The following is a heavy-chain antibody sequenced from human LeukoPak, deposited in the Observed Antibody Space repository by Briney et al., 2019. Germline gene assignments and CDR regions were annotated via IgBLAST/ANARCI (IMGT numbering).Heavy chain of an antibody. Sequence: ASVKASCKASGYTFTSYDINWVRQATGQGLEWMGWMNPNSGNTGYAQKFQGRVTMTRNTSISTAYMELSSLRSEDTAVYYCARGCNDFWSGYYYYYYGMDVWGQGTTVTVSS. D-gene: IGHD3-3*01. V-gene: IGHV1-8*01. CDR2: MNPNSGNT. J-gene: IGHJ6*02. CDR3: ARGCNDFWSGYYYYYYGMDV. CDR1: GYTFTSYD.